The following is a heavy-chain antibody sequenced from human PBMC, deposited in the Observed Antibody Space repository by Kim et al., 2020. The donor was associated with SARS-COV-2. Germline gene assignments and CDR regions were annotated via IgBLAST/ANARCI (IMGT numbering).Heavy chain of an antibody. V-gene: IGHV3-48*02. D-gene: IGHD3-10*01. CDR3: ARDKSQAHFFGSGSDY. CDR2: ISSTSSPI. CDR1: GFTFNTYA. Sequence: GGSLRLSCAASGFTFNTYAFHWVRQAPGKGLEWISYISSTSSPIHYAGSVKGRFTISRDNAKTSLYLQMNSLRDEDTAVYYCARDKSQAHFFGSGSDYWGQGIRVTVPS. J-gene: IGHJ4*02.